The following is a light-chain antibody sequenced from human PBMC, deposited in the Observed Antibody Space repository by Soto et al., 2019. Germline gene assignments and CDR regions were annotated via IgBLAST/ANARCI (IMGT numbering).Light chain of an antibody. J-gene: IGLJ2*01. CDR2: EVS. CDR3: SSHGGIINVA. Sequence: QSVLTQPPSASGSPGQSVTISCTGTSSDVGGYNYVSWYQQHPGKAPKLIIYEVSKRPSGVPDRFSGSKSGNTASLTVSGLQAEDEADYYCSSHGGIINVAFGGGTKLTVL. CDR1: SSDVGGYNY. V-gene: IGLV2-8*01.